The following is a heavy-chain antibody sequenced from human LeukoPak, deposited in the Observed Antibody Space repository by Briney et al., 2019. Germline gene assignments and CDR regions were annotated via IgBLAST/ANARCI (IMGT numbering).Heavy chain of an antibody. D-gene: IGHD6-19*01. CDR3: AREGEQWLRNYYYYGMDV. V-gene: IGHV1-18*01. CDR1: GYTFTSYG. Sequence: ASVKVSCKASGYTFTSYGISWVRQASGQGLEWMGWISAYNGNTNHAQKLQGRVTMTTDTSTSTAYMELRSLRSDDTAVYYCAREGEQWLRNYYYYGMDVWGQGTTVTVSS. J-gene: IGHJ6*02. CDR2: ISAYNGNT.